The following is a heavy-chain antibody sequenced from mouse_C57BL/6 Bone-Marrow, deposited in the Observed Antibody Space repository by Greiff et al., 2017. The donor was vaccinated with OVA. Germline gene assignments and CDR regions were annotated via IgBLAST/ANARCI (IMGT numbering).Heavy chain of an antibody. CDR2: IYPRSGNT. CDR3: ARKGDSSGYVWFAY. V-gene: IGHV1-81*01. J-gene: IGHJ3*01. Sequence: VKLMESGAELARPGASVKLSCKASGYTFTSYGISWVKQRTGQGLEWIGEIYPRSGNTYYNEKFKGKATLTADKSSSTAYMELRSLTSEDSAVYFCARKGDSSGYVWFAYWGQGTLVTVSA. D-gene: IGHD3-2*02. CDR1: GYTFTSYG.